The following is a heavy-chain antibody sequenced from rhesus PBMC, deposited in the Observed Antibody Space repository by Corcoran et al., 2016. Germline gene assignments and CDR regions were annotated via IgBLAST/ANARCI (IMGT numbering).Heavy chain of an antibody. V-gene: IGHV3-178*01. Sequence: EVQLVESGGGLAKPGGSLRLSCAASGFTFSASYMYVVRQAPGTGLEWVSRISNGGGSTWYADTEKGRFTSSRENAKNTLYFQMNSLRAEDTAVYYCARDRNIEVVLSAHFDHWGQGVLVTVSS. CDR3: ARDRNIEVVLSAHFDH. CDR1: GFTFSASY. J-gene: IGHJ4*01. D-gene: IGHD2-15*01. CDR2: ISNGGGST.